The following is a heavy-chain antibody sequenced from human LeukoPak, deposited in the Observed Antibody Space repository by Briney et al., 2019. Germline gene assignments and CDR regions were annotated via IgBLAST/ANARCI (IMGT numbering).Heavy chain of an antibody. D-gene: IGHD2-15*01. Sequence: ASVKVSCKASGYTFTSYGISWVRQAPGQGLEWMGWISAYNGNTNYAQKLQGRVTMTTDTSTSTAYMELRSLRSDDTAVYYCARESSLNIVVVVAALDYWGQGTLVTVSS. V-gene: IGHV1-18*01. CDR3: ARESSLNIVVVVAALDY. CDR1: GYTFTSYG. J-gene: IGHJ4*02. CDR2: ISAYNGNT.